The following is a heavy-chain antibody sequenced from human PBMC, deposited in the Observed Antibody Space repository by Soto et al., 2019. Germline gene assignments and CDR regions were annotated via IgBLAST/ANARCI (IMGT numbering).Heavy chain of an antibody. CDR2: MNPNSGNT. J-gene: IGHJ6*03. Sequence: ASVKVSCKASGYTFTSYDINWVRQATGQGLEWMGWMNPNSGNTGYAQKFQGRVTMTRNTSISTAYMELSSLRSEDTAVSYCARGRRLGKDGDPNGYYYNFRDVRGKGTTVT. D-gene: IGHD4-17*01. CDR3: ARGRRLGKDGDPNGYYYNFRDV. CDR1: GYTFTSYD. V-gene: IGHV1-8*01.